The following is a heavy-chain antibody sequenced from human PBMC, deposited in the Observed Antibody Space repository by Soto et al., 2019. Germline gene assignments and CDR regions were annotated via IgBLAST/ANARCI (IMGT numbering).Heavy chain of an antibody. Sequence: PGGSLTLSCAASGFTFSSYAMSWVRQAPGKGLEWVSAFSGSGGSTYYADSVKGRFTISRDNSKNTLYLQMNSLRAEGTAVYYCAKASELRLWDPPGYWGQGTLVTVSS. V-gene: IGHV3-23*01. D-gene: IGHD3-16*01. CDR3: AKASELRLWDPPGY. CDR1: GFTFSSYA. J-gene: IGHJ4*02. CDR2: FSGSGGST.